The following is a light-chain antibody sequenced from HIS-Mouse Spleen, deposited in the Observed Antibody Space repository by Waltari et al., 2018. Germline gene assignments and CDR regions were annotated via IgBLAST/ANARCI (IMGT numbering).Light chain of an antibody. CDR2: GKN. J-gene: IGLJ2*01. CDR1: SLRSYY. Sequence: SSELTQDPAVSVALGQTVRITCQGDSLRSYYASWYQQKPGQAPVLFIYGKNNRPSGIQDRFYGSSSGNTASLTITGAQAEDEADYYCNSRDSSGNHVVFGGGTKLTVL. CDR3: NSRDSSGNHVV. V-gene: IGLV3-19*01.